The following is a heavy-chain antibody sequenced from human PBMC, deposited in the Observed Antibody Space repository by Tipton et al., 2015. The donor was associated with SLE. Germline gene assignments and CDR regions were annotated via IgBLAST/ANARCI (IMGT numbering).Heavy chain of an antibody. D-gene: IGHD3-3*01. CDR2: IYYSGST. J-gene: IGHJ6*03. Sequence: TLSLTCTVSGGSISSYYWSWIRQPPGKGLAWIGYIYYSGSTNYNPSLKSRVTISVDTSKNQFPLKLSSVTAADSAVYYCASDAPIVGDPPCWYMDVWGKGTTVTIS. CDR3: ASDAPIVGDPPCWYMDV. CDR1: GGSISSYY. V-gene: IGHV4-59*01.